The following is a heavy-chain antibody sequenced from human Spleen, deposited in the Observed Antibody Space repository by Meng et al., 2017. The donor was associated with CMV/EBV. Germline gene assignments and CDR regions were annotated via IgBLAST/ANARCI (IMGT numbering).Heavy chain of an antibody. Sequence: ASVKVSCKASGYTFTGYYIHWVRQAPGKGFEWMGWINPNSGGTNYAQKFQGRVTMTRDTSISTAYMELRSLRSDDTAVYYCARKTILTYYCSSTSCYGMLDYWGQGTLVTVSS. CDR2: INPNSGGT. J-gene: IGHJ4*02. D-gene: IGHD2-2*01. V-gene: IGHV1-2*02. CDR3: ARKTILTYYCSSTSCYGMLDY. CDR1: GYTFTGYY.